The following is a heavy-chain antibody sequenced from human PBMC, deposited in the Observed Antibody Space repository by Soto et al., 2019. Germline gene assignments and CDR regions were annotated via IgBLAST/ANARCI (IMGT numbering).Heavy chain of an antibody. CDR1: GGSISSYY. V-gene: IGHV4-59*01. D-gene: IGHD3-10*02. Sequence: QVQLQESGPGLVKPSETLSLTCTVSGGSISSYYWSWIRQPPGKGLEWIGFIFYSGSTSYNPSLKRRVTISIDTSEYQSSLKLNSVTAADTAVYYCASMIGDPVLSFDSWGQGTLVDVSS. CDR3: ASMIGDPVLSFDS. J-gene: IGHJ5*01. CDR2: IFYSGST.